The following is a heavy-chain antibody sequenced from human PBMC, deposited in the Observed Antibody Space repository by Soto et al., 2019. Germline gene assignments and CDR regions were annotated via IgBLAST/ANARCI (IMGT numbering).Heavy chain of an antibody. CDR3: ARHGTTHYYYYGMDV. J-gene: IGHJ6*02. D-gene: IGHD1-1*01. Sequence: GESLKISCKGSGYSFTSYWIGWVRQMPGKGLGWMGIIYPGDSDTRYSPSFQGQVTISADKSISTAYLQWSSLKASDTAMYYCARHGTTHYYYYGMDVWGQGTTVTVSS. CDR2: IYPGDSDT. CDR1: GYSFTSYW. V-gene: IGHV5-51*01.